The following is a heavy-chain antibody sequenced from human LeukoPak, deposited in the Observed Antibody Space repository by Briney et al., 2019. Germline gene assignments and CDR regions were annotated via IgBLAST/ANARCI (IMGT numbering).Heavy chain of an antibody. V-gene: IGHV3-66*01. J-gene: IGHJ4*02. CDR3: ARVPAAGRELFDS. CDR2: IYSGGST. D-gene: IGHD6-13*01. Sequence: GGSLRLSCAASGFTVSSNYMSWVRQAPGKGLEWVSLIYSGGSTFYADSVKVRFTISRGISKNTLFLQMNSLRAEDTAVYYCARVPAAGRELFDSWGQGTLVTVSS. CDR1: GFTVSSNY.